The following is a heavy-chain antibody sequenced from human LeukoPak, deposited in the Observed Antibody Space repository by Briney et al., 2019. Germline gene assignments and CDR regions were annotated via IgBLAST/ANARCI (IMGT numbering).Heavy chain of an antibody. Sequence: PGGSLTLSCAASGFTHSSYEVNGVREAPGKAREGVTYMSSSGSTIHCADSVKRRFPLSRHNAKNSLYLQMNSLRAEDTGVYYCAIVRKDIESMVRGQNYYYYYMYVWGKRTTVTISS. J-gene: IGHJ6*03. V-gene: IGHV3-48*03. CDR1: GFTHSSYE. CDR3: AIVRKDIESMVRGQNYYYYYMYV. CDR2: MSSSGSTI. D-gene: IGHD3-10*01.